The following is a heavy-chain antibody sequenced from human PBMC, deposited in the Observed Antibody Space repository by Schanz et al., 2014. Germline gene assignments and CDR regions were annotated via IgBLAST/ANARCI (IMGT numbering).Heavy chain of an antibody. J-gene: IGHJ4*02. CDR3: AKDPSHGDYDYYFDY. CDR1: GFTFSSYA. Sequence: EVRLVESGGGLVQPGGSLRLSCAASGFTFSSYAMSWVRQAPGKGLEWVSTIGYLGDTYYPDSVKGRFTVSRDSGQNSLYLQMNSLRAGDTAVYYCAKDPSHGDYDYYFDYWGQGTLVTVSS. V-gene: IGHV3-13*01. D-gene: IGHD3-22*01. CDR2: IGYLGDT.